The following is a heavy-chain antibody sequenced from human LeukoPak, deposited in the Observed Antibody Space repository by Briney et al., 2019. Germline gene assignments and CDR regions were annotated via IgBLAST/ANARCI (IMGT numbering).Heavy chain of an antibody. CDR2: VYDTGAT. CDR3: AKGLPYCGADCYSHRAIDV. CDR1: GGSISGYY. Sequence: PSEALSLTCTVSGGSISGYYWSWIRQPPGKRLEWIGYVYDTGATNYNPSLKSRFTISIDPSKNQFSLYLRSVTAADTAVYYCAKGLPYCGADCYSHRAIDVWGQGTTVTVSS. D-gene: IGHD2-21*02. V-gene: IGHV4-59*08. J-gene: IGHJ6*02.